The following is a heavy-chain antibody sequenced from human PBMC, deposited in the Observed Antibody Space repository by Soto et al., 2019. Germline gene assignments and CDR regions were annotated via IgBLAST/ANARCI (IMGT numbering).Heavy chain of an antibody. D-gene: IGHD4-17*01. CDR1: GFTFSSYA. CDR2: INSNGGST. CDR3: ARDGLRQYAFDI. Sequence: EVQLVESGGGLVQPGGSLRLSCAASGFTFSSYAMHWVRQAPGKGLEYVSAINSNGGSTYYANSVKGRFTISRDNSKNTLYLQMGRLRAEDMAVYYCARDGLRQYAFDIWGQGTMVTVSS. V-gene: IGHV3-64*01. J-gene: IGHJ3*02.